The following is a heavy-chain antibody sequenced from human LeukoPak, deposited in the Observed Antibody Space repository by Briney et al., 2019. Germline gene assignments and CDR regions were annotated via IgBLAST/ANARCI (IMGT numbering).Heavy chain of an antibody. D-gene: IGHD3-22*01. V-gene: IGHV1-18*01. CDR2: ISAYNGNT. CDR1: GYTFTSYG. J-gene: IGHJ4*02. CDR3: ARDGSGYYSDSSGYYPFDY. Sequence: ASVKVSCKASGYTFTSYGISWVRQAPGQGLEWMGWISAYNGNTNYSQKLQGRVTMTPDTSTSSAYMELRSLRSDDTAVYYCARDGSGYYSDSSGYYPFDYWGQGTLVTVSS.